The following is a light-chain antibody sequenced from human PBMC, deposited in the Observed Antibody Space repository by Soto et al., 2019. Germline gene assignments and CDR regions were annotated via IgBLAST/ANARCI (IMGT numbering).Light chain of an antibody. CDR1: QSVSSN. Sequence: EIVMTQSPATLSVSPGERATLSCRASQSVSSNLAWYQQKPGQAPRLLIYGASTRATGIPARFSGRGSGTEFTLSISSLQSEDFAVYYCQQYYNWAPYTFGQGTKLEIK. J-gene: IGKJ2*01. CDR3: QQYYNWAPYT. V-gene: IGKV3-15*01. CDR2: GAS.